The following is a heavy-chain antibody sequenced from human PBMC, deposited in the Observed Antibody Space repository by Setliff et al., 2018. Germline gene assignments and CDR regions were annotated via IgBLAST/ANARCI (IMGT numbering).Heavy chain of an antibody. J-gene: IGHJ3*02. CDR3: ARDGGGDSDAFDI. V-gene: IGHV1-69*13. CDR1: GGTFSSYA. D-gene: IGHD3-16*01. Sequence: SVKVSFKASGGTFSSYAISWVRQAPGQGLEWMGGIIPIFGTANYAQKFQGRVTITADESTSTAYMELSSLRSEDAAVYFCARDGGGDSDAFDIWGQGTMVTVSS. CDR2: IIPIFGTA.